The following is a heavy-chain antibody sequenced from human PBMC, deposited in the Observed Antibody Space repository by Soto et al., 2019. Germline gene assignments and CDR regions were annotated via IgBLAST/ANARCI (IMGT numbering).Heavy chain of an antibody. D-gene: IGHD3-10*02. CDR1: GFTFSSYS. V-gene: IGHV3-21*01. Sequence: EVQLVESGGGLVKPGGSLRLSCAASGFTFSSYSMNWVRQAPGKGLEWVSSISSSSSYIYYADSVKGRFTISRDNAKNSLYLQMNSLSAEDTAVYYCARDCSGDSYCFDYWGQGTLVTVSS. CDR3: ARDCSGDSYCFDY. CDR2: ISSSSSYI. J-gene: IGHJ4*02.